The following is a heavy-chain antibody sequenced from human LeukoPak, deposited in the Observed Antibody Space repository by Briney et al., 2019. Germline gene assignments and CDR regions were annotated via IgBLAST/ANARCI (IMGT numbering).Heavy chain of an antibody. J-gene: IGHJ6*02. D-gene: IGHD3-3*01. CDR1: GFTFSRYG. Sequence: PGGSLRLSCAASGFTFSRYGMRWVRQASGKGLEWVGCIRSKANSYATAYAASVKGRFTISRDDSKNTAYLQMNSLKSEDTAVYYCTRRDGDSLDVWGQGTTVTVSS. CDR2: IRSKANSYAT. V-gene: IGHV3-73*01. CDR3: TRRDGDSLDV.